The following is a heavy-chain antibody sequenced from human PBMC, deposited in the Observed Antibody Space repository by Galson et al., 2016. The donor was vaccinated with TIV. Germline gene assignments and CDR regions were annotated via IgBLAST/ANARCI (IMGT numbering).Heavy chain of an antibody. CDR1: GGSISGYR. D-gene: IGHD2-21*01. J-gene: IGHJ5*02. CDR2: IYTSGNT. CDR3: ARDRPPGARHT. Sequence: SETLSLTCTVSGGSISGYRWSWIRQPAGKGLEWIGRIYTSGNTNYIPPLKGRATISIDTSKNQFYLRLTSVTAADTAVYYCARDRPPGARHTWGQGLLVTVSS. V-gene: IGHV4-4*07.